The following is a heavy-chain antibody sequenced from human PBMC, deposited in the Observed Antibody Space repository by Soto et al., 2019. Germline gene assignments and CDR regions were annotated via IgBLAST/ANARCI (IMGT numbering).Heavy chain of an antibody. Sequence: PSETLSLTCAVYGGSFSGYYWSWIRQPPGKGLEWMGEINHSGSTNYNPSLKSRVTISVDTSKNQFSLKLSSVTAADTAVYYCASRSRRSCSGGSCYREDYYYYYMDVWGKGTTVTVSS. CDR2: INHSGST. D-gene: IGHD2-15*01. V-gene: IGHV4-34*01. CDR1: GGSFSGYY. CDR3: ASRSRRSCSGGSCYREDYYYYYMDV. J-gene: IGHJ6*03.